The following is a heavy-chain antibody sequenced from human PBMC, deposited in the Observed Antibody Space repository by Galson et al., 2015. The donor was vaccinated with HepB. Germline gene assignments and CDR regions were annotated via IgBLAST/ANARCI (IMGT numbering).Heavy chain of an antibody. V-gene: IGHV1-8*01. CDR1: GYTFTSYD. Sequence: SVKVSCKASGYTFTSYDINWVRQATGQGLEWMGWMNPNSGNTGYAQKFQGRVTMTRNTSISTAYMELSSLRSEDTAVYYCARGSSLVPSYYYYMDVWGKGTTVTVSS. CDR2: MNPNSGNT. J-gene: IGHJ6*03. CDR3: ARGSSLVPSYYYYMDV. D-gene: IGHD6-6*01.